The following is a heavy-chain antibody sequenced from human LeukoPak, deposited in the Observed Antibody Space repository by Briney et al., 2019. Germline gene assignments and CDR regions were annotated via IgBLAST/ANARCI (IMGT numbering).Heavy chain of an antibody. CDR3: ARDGYYGSGIHYRRYFEY. D-gene: IGHD3-10*01. CDR1: GYTFTTYS. V-gene: IGHV1-2*02. CDR2: INPNSGGT. J-gene: IGHJ4*02. Sequence: ASVKVSCKASGYTFTTYSIHWVRQAPGQGLGWMGWINPNSGGTQYAQKFQGRVTMTRDRSISTAYMELSGLKPDDTAVFYCARDGYYGSGIHYRRYFEYWGQGTLVTVSS.